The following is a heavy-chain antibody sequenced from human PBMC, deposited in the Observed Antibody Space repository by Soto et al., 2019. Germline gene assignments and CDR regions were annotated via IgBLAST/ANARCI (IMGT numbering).Heavy chain of an antibody. D-gene: IGHD3-3*01. CDR3: VRERTIFGVAPGGGVDV. CDR1: GGSISTSDYS. Sequence: PSETLSLTCAVSGGSISTSDYSWSWIRQPPGRGLEWLGSIYHTGTTHYIPSLKNRLTMSLDKSKNQFSLDLTSVTAADTALYYCVRERTIFGVAPGGGVDVWGHGTTVTVSS. J-gene: IGHJ6*02. V-gene: IGHV4-30-2*01. CDR2: IYHTGTT.